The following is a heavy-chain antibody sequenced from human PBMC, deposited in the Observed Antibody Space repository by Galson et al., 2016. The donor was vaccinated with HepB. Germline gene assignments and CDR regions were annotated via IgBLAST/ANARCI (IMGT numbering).Heavy chain of an antibody. CDR3: AKDRMGGMRTEKCSLFDC. V-gene: IGHV3-23*01. CDR1: GFTFDNYA. CDR2: ISGDGVRT. D-gene: IGHD1-1*01. Sequence: SLRLSCAASGFTFDNYAMTWVRQVPGKGLEWVSVISGDGVRTQYADSVKGRFTISRDNSKKTLYLQMKSLRAEDTAVYYCAKDRMGGMRTEKCSLFDCWGQGTLVTVAS. J-gene: IGHJ4*02.